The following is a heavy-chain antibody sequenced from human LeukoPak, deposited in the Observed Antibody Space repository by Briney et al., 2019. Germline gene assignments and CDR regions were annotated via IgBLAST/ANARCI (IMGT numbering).Heavy chain of an antibody. J-gene: IGHJ4*02. CDR1: GFTFSDYD. CDR3: GRAFPPLRTSSAGDL. Sequence: GGSLRLSCSASGFTFSDYDMNWVRPAPGKGLEWVSSISYLSSHVYYGDSVKGRFSISRDNAKNSLYLQMNSLGAEDTAIYYCGRAFPPLRTSSAGDLWGQGILVTVSS. D-gene: IGHD3-16*01. CDR2: ISYLSSHV. V-gene: IGHV3-21*01.